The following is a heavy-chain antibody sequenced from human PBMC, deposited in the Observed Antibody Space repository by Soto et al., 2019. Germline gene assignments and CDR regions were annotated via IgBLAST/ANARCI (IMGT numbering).Heavy chain of an antibody. Sequence: ASVKVSCKASGYTFTGYYMHWVRQAPGQGLEWMGWINPNSGGTNYAQKFQGWVTMTRDTSISTAYMELSRLRSDDTAVYYCATWGGKTSGSYRTDYYYYGMDVWGQGTTVTSP. CDR2: INPNSGGT. V-gene: IGHV1-2*04. J-gene: IGHJ6*02. CDR3: ATWGGKTSGSYRTDYYYYGMDV. CDR1: GYTFTGYY. D-gene: IGHD1-26*01.